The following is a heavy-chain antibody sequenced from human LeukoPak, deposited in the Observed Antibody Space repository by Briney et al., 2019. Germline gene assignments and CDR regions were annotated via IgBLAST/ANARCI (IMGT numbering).Heavy chain of an antibody. CDR1: GYTFTSYG. CDR3: ARDPRPSYDSSDYYYPGDY. D-gene: IGHD3-22*01. J-gene: IGHJ4*02. V-gene: IGHV1-18*01. Sequence: ASVKVSCKASGYTFTSYGISWVRQAPGQGLEWMGWISAYNGNTNYAQKLQGRVTMTTDTSTSTAYMELRSLRSEDTAVYYCARDPRPSYDSSDYYYPGDYWGQGTLVTVSS. CDR2: ISAYNGNT.